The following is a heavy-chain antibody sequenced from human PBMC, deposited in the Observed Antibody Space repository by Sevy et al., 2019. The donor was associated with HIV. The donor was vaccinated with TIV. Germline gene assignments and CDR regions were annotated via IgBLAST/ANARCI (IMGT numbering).Heavy chain of an antibody. Sequence: GGSLRLSCSPSAFTLSDYYMSWIRQAPGKGLEWVSYISSGSSYTNYAVSVKGRFTISRDNAKNFLYLEMNNLRAEDTAVYYCARDRRNYGGQYFDYWGQGTLVTVSS. CDR3: ARDRRNYGGQYFDY. J-gene: IGHJ4*02. CDR2: ISSGSSYT. CDR1: AFTLSDYY. D-gene: IGHD4-17*01. V-gene: IGHV3-11*06.